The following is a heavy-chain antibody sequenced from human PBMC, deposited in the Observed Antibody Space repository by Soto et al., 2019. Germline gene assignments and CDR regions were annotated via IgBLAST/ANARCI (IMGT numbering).Heavy chain of an antibody. CDR1: GFTFDDYA. V-gene: IGHV3-9*01. Sequence: EVQLVESGGGLVQPGRSLRLSCATSGFTFDDYAMHWVRQAPGKGLEWVSGISWNSGTLGYADSVQGRFTISRDNAKNSLFLQMNSLRVEDTALYYCAKDRGEKMTTLAGYWGQGTLVTVSS. J-gene: IGHJ4*02. CDR3: AKDRGEKMTTLAGY. D-gene: IGHD4-17*01. CDR2: ISWNSGTL.